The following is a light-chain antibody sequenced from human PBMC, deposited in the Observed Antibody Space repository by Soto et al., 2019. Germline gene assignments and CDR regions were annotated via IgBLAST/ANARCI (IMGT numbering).Light chain of an antibody. J-gene: IGLJ3*02. CDR2: DVT. V-gene: IGLV2-11*01. CDR1: SSDVGGDNH. CDR3: CSHAGSYTWV. Sequence: QLVLTQPRSVSGSPGQSVTISCTGTSSDVGGDNHVSWYQQHPGKAPKLLIYDVTKRPSGVPDRFSGSKSGNTASLTIFGLQAEDEADYFCCSHAGSYTWVFGGGTKLTVL.